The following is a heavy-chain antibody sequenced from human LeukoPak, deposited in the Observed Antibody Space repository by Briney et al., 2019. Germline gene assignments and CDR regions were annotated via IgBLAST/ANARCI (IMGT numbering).Heavy chain of an antibody. CDR1: GGTFSSYA. V-gene: IGHV1-69*04. CDR3: ASASESFDY. Sequence: GASVKVSCKASGGTFSSYAISWVRQAPGQGLEWMGRIIPIFGIANYAQKFQGRVTITADKSTGTAYMELSSLRPEDTAVYYCASASESFDYWGQGTLVTVSS. CDR2: IIPIFGIA. J-gene: IGHJ4*02.